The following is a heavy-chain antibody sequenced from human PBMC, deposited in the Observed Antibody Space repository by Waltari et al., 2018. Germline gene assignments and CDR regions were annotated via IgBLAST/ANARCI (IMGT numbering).Heavy chain of an antibody. CDR3: ARGNEVSRYAWFDP. V-gene: IGHV4-38-2*02. CDR2: IYQSGIT. Sequence: VQLQESGAGLLTPSETLSLTCTVSGYSISSGFYWGWIRQPPGKGLEWIGNIYQSGITDYNPSLKSRVTMAVDTSYNEISLKMRSVTAADTAVYYCARGNEVSRYAWFDPWGQGTLVTVSS. D-gene: IGHD2-2*01. CDR1: GYSISSGFY. J-gene: IGHJ5*02.